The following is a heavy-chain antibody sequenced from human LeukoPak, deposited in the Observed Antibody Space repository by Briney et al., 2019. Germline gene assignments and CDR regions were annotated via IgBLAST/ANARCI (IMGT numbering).Heavy chain of an antibody. CDR2: ISSSSSYI. V-gene: IGHV3-21*01. CDR3: ARDDSSGYLAFDY. J-gene: IGHJ4*02. CDR1: GFTFSSYS. D-gene: IGHD3-22*01. Sequence: GGSLRLSCVASGFTFSSYSMNWVRQAPGKGLEWVSSISSSSSYIYYADSVKGRFTISRDNAKSSLYLQMNSLRAEDTAVYYCARDDSSGYLAFDYWGQGTLVTVSS.